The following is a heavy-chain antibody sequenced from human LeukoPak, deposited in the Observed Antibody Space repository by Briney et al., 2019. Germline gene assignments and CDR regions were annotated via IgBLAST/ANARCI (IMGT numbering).Heavy chain of an antibody. V-gene: IGHV1-69*04. Sequence: PVKVSCKASGGTFSSYAISWVRQAPGQGLEWMGRIIPILGIANYAQKFQGRVTITADKSTSTAYMELSSLRSEDTAVYYCARDRVAAAGTLYYYYYGMDVWGQGTTVTVSS. CDR3: ARDRVAAAGTLYYYYYGMDV. CDR2: IIPILGIA. CDR1: GGTFSSYA. J-gene: IGHJ6*02. D-gene: IGHD6-13*01.